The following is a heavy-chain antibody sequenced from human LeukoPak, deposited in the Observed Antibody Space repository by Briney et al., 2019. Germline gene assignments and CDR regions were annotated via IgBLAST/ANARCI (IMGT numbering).Heavy chain of an antibody. Sequence: ASVKVSCKASGYTFTGYYMHWVRQAPGQGLEWMGWINPNSGGTNYAQKFQGRVTMTEDTSTDTAYMELSSLRSEDTAVYYCATDRSDFWSGYYVYWGQGTLVTVSS. J-gene: IGHJ4*02. V-gene: IGHV1-2*02. CDR2: INPNSGGT. D-gene: IGHD3-3*01. CDR3: ATDRSDFWSGYYVY. CDR1: GYTFTGYY.